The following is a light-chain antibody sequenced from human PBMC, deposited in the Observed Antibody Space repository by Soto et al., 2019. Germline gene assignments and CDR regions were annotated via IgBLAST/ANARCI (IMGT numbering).Light chain of an antibody. V-gene: IGLV6-57*03. CDR3: QSYDNSGWV. J-gene: IGLJ3*02. CDR1: SGSIASHY. Sequence: NFMLTQPHSVSESPGKTVTISCTRSSGSIASHYVQWYQQRPDSAPTTVIYEDNQRPSGVPDRFSGSFDSSSNSASLTISGLKNEDEDDYYCQSYDNSGWVFGGGTQLTVL. CDR2: EDN.